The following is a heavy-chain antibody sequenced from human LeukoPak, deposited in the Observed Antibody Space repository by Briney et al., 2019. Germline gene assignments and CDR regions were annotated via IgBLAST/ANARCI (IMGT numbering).Heavy chain of an antibody. D-gene: IGHD2-2*01. CDR2: INHSGST. J-gene: IGHJ6*03. Sequence: SETLSLTCAVYGGSFSGYYWSWIRQPPGKGLEWIGEINHSGSTNYNPSLKSRVTMSVDTSKNQFSLKLSSVTAADTAVCYCARERVVVPAAIHYYYYYMDVWGKGTTVTISS. CDR3: ARERVVVPAAIHYYYYYMDV. V-gene: IGHV4-34*01. CDR1: GGSFSGYY.